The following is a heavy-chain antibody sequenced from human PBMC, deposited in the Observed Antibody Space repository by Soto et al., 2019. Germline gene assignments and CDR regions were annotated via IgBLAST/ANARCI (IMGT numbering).Heavy chain of an antibody. CDR1: GFTFSDYY. V-gene: IGHV3-11*01. CDR3: ARDRGSSWYYSYYYYGMDV. J-gene: IGHJ6*02. CDR2: ISSSGSTI. D-gene: IGHD6-13*01. Sequence: VGSLRLSCAASGFTFSDYYMSWIRQAPGKGLEWVSYISSSGSTIYYADSVKGRFTISRDNAKNSLYLQMNSLRAEDTAVYYCARDRGSSWYYSYYYYGMDVWGQGTTVTVSS.